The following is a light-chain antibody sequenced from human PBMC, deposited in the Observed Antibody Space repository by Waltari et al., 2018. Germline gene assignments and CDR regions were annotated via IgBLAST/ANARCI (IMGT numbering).Light chain of an antibody. V-gene: IGKV3-20*01. CDR2: AAS. CDR1: QSIGRY. Sequence: EVVLTQSPGTLSLSPGERATLSCRASQSIGRYLVWYPQRPGQAPRLLIYAASTRATGIPDRFSGSGSGTDFTRTISRLEPEDFAVYYCQNHERLPATFGQGTKVEIK. CDR3: QNHERLPAT. J-gene: IGKJ1*01.